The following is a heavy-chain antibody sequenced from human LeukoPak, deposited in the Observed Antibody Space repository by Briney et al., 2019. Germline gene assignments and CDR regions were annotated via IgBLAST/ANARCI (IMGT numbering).Heavy chain of an antibody. J-gene: IGHJ4*02. V-gene: IGHV4-38-2*02. Sequence: SETLSLTCSVSGMSITSRHYWGWIRQPPGKGLEWIGSTTHSDSPYYNPSLESRVTILLETSRNQLSLKLTSVTAADTAVYYCARSTFNVLTGWAAGYFDHWGRGALVIVSS. CDR1: GMSITSRHY. CDR3: ARSTFNVLTGWAAGYFDH. D-gene: IGHD3-9*01. CDR2: TTHSDSP.